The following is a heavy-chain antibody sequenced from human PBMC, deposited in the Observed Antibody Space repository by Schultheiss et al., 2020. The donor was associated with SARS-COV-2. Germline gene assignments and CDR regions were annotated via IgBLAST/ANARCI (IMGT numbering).Heavy chain of an antibody. CDR2: IYTSGST. V-gene: IGHV4-4*07. CDR3: ARDLGSGSYAGGFDP. D-gene: IGHD1-26*01. J-gene: IGHJ5*02. CDR1: GGSISSYY. Sequence: GSLRLSCTVSGGSISSYYWSWIRQPAGKGLEWIGRIYTSGSTYYNPSLKSRVTISVDRSKNQFSLKLSSVTAADTAVYYCARDLGSGSYAGGFDPWGQGTLVTVSS.